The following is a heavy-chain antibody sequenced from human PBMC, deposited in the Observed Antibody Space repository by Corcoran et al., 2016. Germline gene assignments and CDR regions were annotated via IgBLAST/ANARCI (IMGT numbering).Heavy chain of an antibody. V-gene: IGHV3-30*18. CDR3: AKGRDRGDYYYGMDV. J-gene: IGHJ6*02. CDR1: GFTFSSYG. CDR2: ISYDGSNK. Sequence: QVQLVESGGGVVQPGRSLRLSCAASGFTFSSYGMHWVRQAPGKGLEWVAVISYDGSNKYYADSVKGRFTISRDNSKNTLYLQMNSLRAEDTAVYYWAKGRDRGDYYYGMDVWGQGTTVTVSS. D-gene: IGHD2-15*01.